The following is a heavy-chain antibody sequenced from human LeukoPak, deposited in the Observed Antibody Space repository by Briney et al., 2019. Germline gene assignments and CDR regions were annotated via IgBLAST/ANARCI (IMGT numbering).Heavy chain of an antibody. CDR3: ARGTTVVNNAFDI. CDR2: INPNSGGT. Sequence: ASVKVSCKASGYTFTGYYMHWVRQTPGQGLEWMGWINPNSGGTNYAQKFQGWVTMTRDTSISTAYMELSRLRSDDTAVYYCARGTTVVNNAFDIWGQGTMVTVSS. J-gene: IGHJ3*02. CDR1: GYTFTGYY. D-gene: IGHD4-23*01. V-gene: IGHV1-2*04.